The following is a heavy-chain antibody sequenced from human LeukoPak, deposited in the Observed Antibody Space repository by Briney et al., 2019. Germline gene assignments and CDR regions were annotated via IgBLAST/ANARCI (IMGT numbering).Heavy chain of an antibody. CDR3: ARDRGPGYYGSGSYYGLNWFDP. J-gene: IGHJ5*02. CDR1: GFTFSSYS. Sequence: GGSLRLSCAASGFTFSSYSMNWVRQAPGKGLEWVSSISSSSSYIYYADSVRGRSTISRDNAKNSLYLQMNSLRAEDTAVYYCARDRGPGYYGSGSYYGLNWFDPWGQGTLVTVSS. D-gene: IGHD3-10*01. V-gene: IGHV3-21*01. CDR2: ISSSSSYI.